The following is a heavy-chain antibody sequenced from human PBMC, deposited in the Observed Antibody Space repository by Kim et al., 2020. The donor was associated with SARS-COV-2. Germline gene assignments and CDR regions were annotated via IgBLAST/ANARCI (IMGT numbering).Heavy chain of an antibody. D-gene: IGHD3-10*01. CDR1: GFTVSSNY. Sequence: GGSLRLSCAASGFTVSSNYMSWVRQAPGKGLEWVSVIYSGGSTYYAASVKGRFTISRDNSKNTLYLQMNSLRAEDTAVYYCARARMVRGVTYYFDYWGQGTLVTVSS. V-gene: IGHV3-66*02. CDR3: ARARMVRGVTYYFDY. CDR2: IYSGGST. J-gene: IGHJ4*02.